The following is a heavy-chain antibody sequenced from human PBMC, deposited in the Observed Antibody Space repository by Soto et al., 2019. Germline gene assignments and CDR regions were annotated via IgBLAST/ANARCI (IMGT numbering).Heavy chain of an antibody. CDR1: GFTFGIHA. V-gene: IGHV3-30-3*01. CDR3: ARGSDSTGYYHLDY. CDR2: ISKDGSKT. Sequence: PGGSLRLSCAASGFTFGIHAIHWVRQAPGKGLEWVAVISKDGSKTYYADSVKGRFTMSRDNSKNTVYLQVNSLRTEDTAVYYCARGSDSTGYYHLDYWGQGTLVTVSS. J-gene: IGHJ4*02. D-gene: IGHD3-22*01.